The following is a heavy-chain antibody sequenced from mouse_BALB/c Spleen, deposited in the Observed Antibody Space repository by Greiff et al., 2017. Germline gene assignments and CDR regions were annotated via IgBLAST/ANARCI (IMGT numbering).Heavy chain of an antibody. CDR2: ISNGGGST. V-gene: IGHV5-12-2*01. CDR3: ASRSTMITEGSWYFDV. J-gene: IGHJ1*01. CDR1: GFTFSSYT. Sequence: EVHLVESGGGLVQPGGSLKLSCAASGFTFSSYTMSWVRQTPEKRLEWVAYISNGGGSTYYPDTVKGRFTISRDNAKNTLYLQMSSLKSEDTAMYYCASRSTMITEGSWYFDVWGAGTTVTVSS. D-gene: IGHD2-4*01.